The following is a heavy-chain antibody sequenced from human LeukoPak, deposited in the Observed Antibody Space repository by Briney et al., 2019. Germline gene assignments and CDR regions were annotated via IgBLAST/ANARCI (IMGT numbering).Heavy chain of an antibody. CDR2: ISWNSGSI. CDR3: ARDSDGYDL. D-gene: IGHD5-18*01. V-gene: IGHV3-9*01. CDR1: GFAFDDYG. J-gene: IGHJ4*02. Sequence: PGGSLRLSCAASGFAFDDYGMSWVRQAPGKGLEWVSGISWNSGSIGYADSVKGRFTISRDNAKNSLYLQMNSLRVDDTAVYYCARDSDGYDLWGQGTLVTVSS.